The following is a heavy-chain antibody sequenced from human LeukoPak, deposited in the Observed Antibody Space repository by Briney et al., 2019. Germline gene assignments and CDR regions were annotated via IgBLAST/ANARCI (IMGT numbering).Heavy chain of an antibody. CDR1: GYTFTGYY. CDR3: AKSYPSSHKLITMIRGALPAGAFDI. CDR2: INPSGGST. V-gene: IGHV1-46*01. Sequence: ASVKVSCKASGYTFTGYYLHWVRRAPGQGLEWMGIINPSGGSTSYAQKFQGRVTMTRDMSTSTVYMELSSLRSEDTAVYYCAKSYPSSHKLITMIRGALPAGAFDIWGQGTMVTVSS. J-gene: IGHJ3*02. D-gene: IGHD3-10*01.